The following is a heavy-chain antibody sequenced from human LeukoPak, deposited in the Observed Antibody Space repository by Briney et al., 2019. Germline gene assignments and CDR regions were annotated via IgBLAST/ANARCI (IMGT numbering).Heavy chain of an antibody. D-gene: IGHD1-26*01. CDR3: ARTGGSFYFYYYMDV. CDR2: IYYSGST. V-gene: IGHV4-39*07. Sequence: SETLSLTCTVSGGSISSSSYYWGWIRQPPGKGLEWIGSIYYSGSTYYNPSLKSRVTISVDTSKNQFSLKLTSVTAADTAVYYCARTGGSFYFYYYMDVWGKGTTVTVSS. CDR1: GGSISSSSYY. J-gene: IGHJ6*03.